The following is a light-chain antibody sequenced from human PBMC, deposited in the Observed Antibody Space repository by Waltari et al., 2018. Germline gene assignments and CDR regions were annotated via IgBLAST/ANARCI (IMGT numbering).Light chain of an antibody. CDR2: DVF. Sequence: QSALTQPASVCGSPGQSLTFPCTVTSSALGSYHFLSWYQHHPGQAPKLIIYDVFKRPSGVSNRFSGSKSGNTASLSISGLQADDEGDYYCTSSTFSSPLFGGGTKLTVL. CDR3: TSSTFSSPL. V-gene: IGLV2-14*03. J-gene: IGLJ2*01. CDR1: SSALGSYHF.